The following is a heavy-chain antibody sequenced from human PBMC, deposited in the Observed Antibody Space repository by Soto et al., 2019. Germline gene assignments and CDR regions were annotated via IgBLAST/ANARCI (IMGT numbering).Heavy chain of an antibody. J-gene: IGHJ6*02. CDR2: ISYDGSNK. CDR3: AREEGYSTYYYHGMDV. CDR1: GFIFSSYA. D-gene: IGHD2-8*01. Sequence: GGSLRLSCAASGFIFSSYAMHWVRQAPGRGLEWVAVISYDGSNKYYPEPVKGRFTISKDDSKNTVYLQMNSLRADDTAVYYCAREEGYSTYYYHGMDVWGQGTTVTV. V-gene: IGHV3-30-3*01.